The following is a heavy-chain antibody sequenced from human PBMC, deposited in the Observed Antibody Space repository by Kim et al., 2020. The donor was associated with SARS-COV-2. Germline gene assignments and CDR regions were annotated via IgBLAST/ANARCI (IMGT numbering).Heavy chain of an antibody. Sequence: ASVKVSCKASGYTFTSYGISWVRQAPGQGLEWMGWISAYNGNTNYAQKLQGRVTMTTDTSTSTAYMELRSLRSDDTAVYYCARDLRSATSPNIMFFGVDRFYGMDVWGQGTTVTVSS. CDR3: ARDLRSATSPNIMFFGVDRFYGMDV. J-gene: IGHJ6*02. V-gene: IGHV1-18*04. CDR2: ISAYNGNT. CDR1: GYTFTSYG. D-gene: IGHD3-3*01.